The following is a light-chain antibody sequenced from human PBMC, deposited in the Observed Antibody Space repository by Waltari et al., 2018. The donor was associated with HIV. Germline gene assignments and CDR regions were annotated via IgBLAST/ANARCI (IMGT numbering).Light chain of an antibody. V-gene: IGLV1-40*01. CDR2: GNN. CDR1: SSNIGAGYD. CDR3: QSYDSSLSGSWV. J-gene: IGLJ3*02. Sequence: QSVLTQPPSVSGAPGQRVTFSCTGSSSNIGAGYDVHWYQQLPGTAPKLLIYGNNNRPLGVPDRFSGSKSGTSASLAITGLQAEYEADYYCQSYDSSLSGSWVFGGGTKLTVL.